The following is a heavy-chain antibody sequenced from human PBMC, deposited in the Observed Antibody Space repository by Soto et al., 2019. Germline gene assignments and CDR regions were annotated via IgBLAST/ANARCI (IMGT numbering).Heavy chain of an antibody. V-gene: IGHV3-23*01. Sequence: EVQLLESGGDLVQPGGSLRLSCVASGFTFSNFGMSWVRQAPGQGLQWVSIIGVDGVTTYYADPVRGRFTISRDNSKNTLYLQMNSLRAEDTAIYYCVKDRTMAAPNDYFDYWGQGTLVTVSS. J-gene: IGHJ4*02. CDR3: VKDRTMAAPNDYFDY. CDR2: IGVDGVTT. CDR1: GFTFSNFG. D-gene: IGHD6-19*01.